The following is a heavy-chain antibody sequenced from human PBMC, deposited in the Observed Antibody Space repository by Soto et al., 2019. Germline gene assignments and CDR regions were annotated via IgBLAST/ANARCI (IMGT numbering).Heavy chain of an antibody. CDR1: GYTFTSYA. D-gene: IGHD6-13*01. J-gene: IGHJ4*02. Sequence: ASVKVSCKASGYTFTSYAMHWVRQAPGQRLEWMGWINAGNGNTKYSQKFQGRVTITRDTSASTAYMELSSLRSEDTAVYYCAREGAAAGNFDYWGQGNLVTVSS. CDR3: AREGAAAGNFDY. CDR2: INAGNGNT. V-gene: IGHV1-3*01.